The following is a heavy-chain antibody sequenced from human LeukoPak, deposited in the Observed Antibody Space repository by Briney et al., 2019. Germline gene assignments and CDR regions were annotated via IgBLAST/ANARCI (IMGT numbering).Heavy chain of an antibody. J-gene: IGHJ4*02. CDR3: ARSRAIVSGSFDFDY. CDR1: GFTFSSYS. V-gene: IGHV3-21*01. Sequence: PGGSLRLSCAASGFTFSSYSMNWVRQAPGKGLEWVSSISSSSSYIYYADSVKGRFTISRDNAKNSLYLQMNSLRAEDTAVYYCARSRAIVSGSFDFDYWGQGTLVTVSS. D-gene: IGHD3-10*01. CDR2: ISSSSSYI.